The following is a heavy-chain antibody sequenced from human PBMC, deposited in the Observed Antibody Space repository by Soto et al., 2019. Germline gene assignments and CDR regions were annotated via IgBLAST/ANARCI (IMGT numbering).Heavy chain of an antibody. CDR3: AKDRRIAVAGTFDY. J-gene: IGHJ4*02. CDR1: GFTFSSYG. D-gene: IGHD6-19*01. V-gene: IGHV3-30*18. Sequence: QVQLVESGGGVVQPGRSLRLSCAASGFTFSSYGMHWVRQAPGKGLEWVAVISYDGSNKYYADPVKGRFTISRDNSKNTLYLQMNSLRAEDTAVYYCAKDRRIAVAGTFDYWGQGTLVTVSS. CDR2: ISYDGSNK.